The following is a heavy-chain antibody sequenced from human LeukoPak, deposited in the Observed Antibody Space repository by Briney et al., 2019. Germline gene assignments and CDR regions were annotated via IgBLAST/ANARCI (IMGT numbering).Heavy chain of an antibody. CDR2: IYHSGST. Sequence: SETLSLTCAVSGGXISSNNWWSWVRQPPGKGLEWIGEIYHSGSTNYNPSLKSRVTISVDKSKNQFSLKLTSVIAADTAVYYCARYYYDSSIYYYYLDCWGQGTLVTVSS. V-gene: IGHV4-4*02. J-gene: IGHJ4*02. CDR3: ARYYYDSSIYYYYLDC. CDR1: GGXISSNNW. D-gene: IGHD3-22*01.